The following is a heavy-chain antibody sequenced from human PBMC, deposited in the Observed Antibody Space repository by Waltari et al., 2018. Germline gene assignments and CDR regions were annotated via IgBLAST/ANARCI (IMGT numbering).Heavy chain of an antibody. Sequence: QVQLQQWGAGLLKPSETLSLTCAVYGGSFSGYYWSWIRQPPGKGLEWIGEINHSGSTNYNPSLKRRVTISVDTSKNQFSLKLSSVTAADTAVDYCARRPWVVVPAASFDYWGQGTLVTVSS. CDR1: GGSFSGYY. CDR3: ARRPWVVVPAASFDY. J-gene: IGHJ4*02. V-gene: IGHV4-34*01. D-gene: IGHD2-2*01. CDR2: INHSGST.